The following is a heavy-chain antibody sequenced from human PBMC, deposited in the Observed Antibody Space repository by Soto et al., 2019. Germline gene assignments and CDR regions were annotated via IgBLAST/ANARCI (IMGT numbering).Heavy chain of an antibody. CDR1: GYSFTSYW. J-gene: IGHJ6*02. CDR3: ARHGNDILTGYPHYYYYYGMDV. Sequence: PGESLKISCKGSGYSFTSYWIGWVRQMPGKGLEWMGIIYLGDSDTRYSPSFQGQVTISADKSISTAYLQWSSLKASDTAMYYCARHGNDILTGYPHYYYYYGMDVWGQGTTVTVSS. V-gene: IGHV5-51*01. D-gene: IGHD3-9*01. CDR2: IYLGDSDT.